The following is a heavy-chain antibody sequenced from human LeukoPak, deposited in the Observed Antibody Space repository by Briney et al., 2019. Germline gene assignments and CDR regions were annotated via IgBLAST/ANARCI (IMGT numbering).Heavy chain of an antibody. V-gene: IGHV4-59*01. D-gene: IGHD3-16*01. Sequence: SETLSLTCTVSDDSISDYYRGWIRQPPGKGLEWIGYFYNSGRSTYNPSLKRRVTISADTSKNHFSPKLNSVTTADTAVYYCTRGAGWLIDYWGQGILVTVSS. CDR2: FYNSGRS. CDR1: DDSISDYY. J-gene: IGHJ4*02. CDR3: TRGAGWLIDY.